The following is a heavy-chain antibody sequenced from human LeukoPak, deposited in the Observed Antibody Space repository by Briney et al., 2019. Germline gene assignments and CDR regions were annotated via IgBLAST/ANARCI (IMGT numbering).Heavy chain of an antibody. Sequence: PSETLSLTCTVSGGSISSGGYYWGWIRQPPGKGLEWIGYIYYSGNTYYNSSPKSRVTISVDTSKSQFSLKLSSVTAADTAVYYCARYNGYANWFDPWGQGTLVTVSS. J-gene: IGHJ5*02. D-gene: IGHD5-12*01. CDR2: IYYSGNT. V-gene: IGHV4-30-4*01. CDR3: ARYNGYANWFDP. CDR1: GGSISSGGYY.